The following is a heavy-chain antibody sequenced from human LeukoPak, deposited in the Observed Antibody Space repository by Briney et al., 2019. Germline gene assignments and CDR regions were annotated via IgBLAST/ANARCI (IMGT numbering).Heavy chain of an antibody. CDR2: IYSGGST. CDR3: ARDGGLEYYFDY. CDR1: EFTVSSNY. Sequence: GGSLRLSCAASEFTVSSNYMSWVRQAPGKGLEWVSVIYSGGSTYYADSVKGRFTISRDNSKNTLYLQMNSLRAEDTAVYYCARDGGLEYYFDYWGQGTLVTVSS. D-gene: IGHD3-3*01. V-gene: IGHV3-66*01. J-gene: IGHJ4*02.